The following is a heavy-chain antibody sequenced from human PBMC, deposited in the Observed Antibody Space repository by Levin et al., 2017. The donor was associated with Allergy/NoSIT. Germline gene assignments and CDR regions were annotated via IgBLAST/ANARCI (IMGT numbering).Heavy chain of an antibody. CDR3: ARQLGNFWSGYNYFDY. J-gene: IGHJ4*02. D-gene: IGHD3-3*01. Sequence: PGGSLRLSCAASGFTFSSYEMNWVRQAPGTGLEWVSYISSSGSTIYYADSVKGRFTISRDNAKNSLYLQMNSLRAEDTAVYYCARQLGNFWSGYNYFDYWGQGTLVTVSS. CDR2: ISSSGSTI. V-gene: IGHV3-48*03. CDR1: GFTFSSYE.